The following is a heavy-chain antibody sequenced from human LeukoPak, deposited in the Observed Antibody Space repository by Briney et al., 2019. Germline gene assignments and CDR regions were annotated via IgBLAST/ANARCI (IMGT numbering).Heavy chain of an antibody. CDR2: IYYSGST. D-gene: IGHD1-1*01. CDR1: GVSISSGGYY. J-gene: IGHJ4*02. Sequence: NSSETLSLTCTVSGVSISSGGYYWSWIRQHPGKGLEWIGYIYYSGSTYYNPSLKSRVTISVDTSKNQFSLKLSSVTAADTAVYYCAREEGVKLEYWGQGTLVTVSS. V-gene: IGHV4-31*03. CDR3: AREEGVKLEY.